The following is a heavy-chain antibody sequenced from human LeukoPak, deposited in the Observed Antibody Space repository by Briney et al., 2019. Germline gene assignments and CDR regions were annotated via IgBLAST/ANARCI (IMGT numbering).Heavy chain of an antibody. CDR2: INHSGST. D-gene: IGHD3-10*01. Sequence: PSETLSLTCAVYGGSFSGYYWSWIRQPPGKGLEWIGEINHSGSTNYNPSLKSRVTISVDTSKNQFSLKLSSVTAADTAVYYCARGISGSGSYYWFDPWGQGTLVTVSS. CDR1: GGSFSGYY. CDR3: ARGISGSGSYYWFDP. V-gene: IGHV4-34*01. J-gene: IGHJ5*02.